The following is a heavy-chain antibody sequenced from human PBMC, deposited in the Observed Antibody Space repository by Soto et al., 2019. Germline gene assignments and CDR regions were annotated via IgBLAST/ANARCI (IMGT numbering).Heavy chain of an antibody. J-gene: IGHJ3*01. V-gene: IGHV3-7*03. CDR1: GFTFSTYW. CDR3: ATGGPFDF. CDR2: IKQDGSDK. D-gene: IGHD1-1*01. Sequence: EEQLVESGGGLVQPGGSLRLSCATSGFTFSTYWMSWVRQTPGKGLEWVAIIKQDGSDKYYVDSVKGRFTISRDNAKSSLFLQMNSLRDEDTALYYCATGGPFDFWGQGTTVTVSA.